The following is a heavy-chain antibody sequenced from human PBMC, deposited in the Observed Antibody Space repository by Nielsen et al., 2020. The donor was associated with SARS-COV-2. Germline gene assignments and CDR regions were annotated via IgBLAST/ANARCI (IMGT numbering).Heavy chain of an antibody. D-gene: IGHD6-19*01. J-gene: IGHJ4*02. CDR3: ARWRTYGNGWDF. Sequence: ASVKVSCKASGYTFSNFFLSWVRQAPGRGLEWIGWISGFNGNTNYLQKFKGRVTMTTHSSTGTVYMELRSLRADDTAIYYCARWRTYGNGWDFWGQGTLVTVSS. CDR2: ISGFNGNT. V-gene: IGHV1-18*01. CDR1: GYTFSNFF.